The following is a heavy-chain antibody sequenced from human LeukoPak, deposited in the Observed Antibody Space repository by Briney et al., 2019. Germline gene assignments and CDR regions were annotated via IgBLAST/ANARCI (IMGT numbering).Heavy chain of an antibody. CDR3: ARLVIAEPIGI. CDR2: IYHSGST. J-gene: IGHJ3*02. CDR1: GYSISSGYY. D-gene: IGHD6-13*01. Sequence: SETLSLTCAVSGYSISSGYYWGWIRQPPGKGLEWIGSIYHSGSTYYNPSLKSRVTISVDTSKNQFSLKLSSVTAADTAVYYCARLVIAEPIGIWGQGTMVTVSS. V-gene: IGHV4-38-2*01.